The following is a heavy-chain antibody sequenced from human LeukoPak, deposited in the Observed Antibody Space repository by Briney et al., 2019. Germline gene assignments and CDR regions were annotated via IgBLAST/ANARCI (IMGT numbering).Heavy chain of an antibody. Sequence: PGGSLRLSCAASGFTFSNYALTWVRQAPGKGLEWLSSISGSGGGTYYADSAKGRFTISRDNSKNTLYLQMNSLRAEDTAIYYCARGHEVLGYWDQGTLVTVSS. D-gene: IGHD3-10*01. J-gene: IGHJ4*02. V-gene: IGHV3-23*01. CDR3: ARGHEVLGY. CDR1: GFTFSNYA. CDR2: ISGSGGGT.